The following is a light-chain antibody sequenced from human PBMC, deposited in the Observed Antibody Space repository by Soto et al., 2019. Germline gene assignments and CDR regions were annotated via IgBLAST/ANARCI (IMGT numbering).Light chain of an antibody. CDR1: SSNIGAGYE. Sequence: QSVLTQPPSVSAAPGQRVTISCTGSSSNIGAGYEAHWYQQVPGTAPKLLIYENNNRPSGVPDRFSGSKSGTSASLAITGLQAEDEADYYCQSYDSSLSGYVFGTGTQLTVL. CDR3: QSYDSSLSGYV. CDR2: ENN. J-gene: IGLJ1*01. V-gene: IGLV1-40*01.